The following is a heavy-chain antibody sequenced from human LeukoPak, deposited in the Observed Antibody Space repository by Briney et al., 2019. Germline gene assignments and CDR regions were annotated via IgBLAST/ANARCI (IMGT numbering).Heavy chain of an antibody. J-gene: IGHJ5*02. Sequence: SQTLSLACTVSGGSISSGGYYWSWIRQHPGKGLEWIGYIYYSGSTYYNPSLKSRVTISVDTSKNQFSLKLSSVTAADTAVYYCARAVAGMATMYNWFDPWGQGTLVTVSS. V-gene: IGHV4-31*03. CDR2: IYYSGST. D-gene: IGHD5-24*01. CDR1: GGSISSGGYY. CDR3: ARAVAGMATMYNWFDP.